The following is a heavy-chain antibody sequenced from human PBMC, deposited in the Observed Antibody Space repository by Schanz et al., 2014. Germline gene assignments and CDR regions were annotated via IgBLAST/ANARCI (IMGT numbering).Heavy chain of an antibody. CDR2: INGYNGHT. CDR1: GYTFTDYG. CDR3: ARDFSAYVGNYFDY. Sequence: QVQLVQSWAEVKGPGASVKVSCKASGYTFTDYGVIWVRQAPGQGLEWMGWINGYNGHTLYAQKFQGRVTMTTDTSTSTSYMELTSLRFDDTAVYYCARDFSAYVGNYFDYWGQGTLVTVTS. V-gene: IGHV1-18*01. J-gene: IGHJ4*02. D-gene: IGHD5-12*01.